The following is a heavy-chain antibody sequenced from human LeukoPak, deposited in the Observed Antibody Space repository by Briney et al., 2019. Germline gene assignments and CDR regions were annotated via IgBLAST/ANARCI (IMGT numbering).Heavy chain of an antibody. CDR2: ISSSSFKI. D-gene: IGHD6-13*01. CDR1: EFTFIRYA. CDR3: VRDPSYGSSWYYYMDV. V-gene: IGHV3-48*04. J-gene: IGHJ6*03. Sequence: GGSLRLSCAASEFTFIRYAMNWVRQAPGKGLEWVSYISSSSFKIGYADSVKGRFTISRDNSKNSLYLQMDSLRVEDTAVYYCVRDPSYGSSWYYYMDVWGKGTTVTVSS.